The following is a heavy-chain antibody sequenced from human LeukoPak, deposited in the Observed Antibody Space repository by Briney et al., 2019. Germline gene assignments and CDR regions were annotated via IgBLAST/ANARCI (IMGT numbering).Heavy chain of an antibody. D-gene: IGHD2-2*03. J-gene: IGHJ6*03. Sequence: SQTLSLTCTVSGGSISSGGYYWSWIRQPAGKGLEWIGRIYTSGSTNYNPSLKSRVTISVDTSKNQFSLKLSAVTAADTAVYYCARAGYCSSTTCYPYYVDVWSKGTTVTVSS. V-gene: IGHV4-61*02. CDR1: GGSISSGGYY. CDR3: ARAGYCSSTTCYPYYVDV. CDR2: IYTSGST.